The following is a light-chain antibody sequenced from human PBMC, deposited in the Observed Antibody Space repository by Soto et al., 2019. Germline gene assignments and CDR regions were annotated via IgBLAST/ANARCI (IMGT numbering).Light chain of an antibody. V-gene: IGKV3-20*01. CDR3: QHYDNSLLT. J-gene: IGKJ4*01. CDR1: QSVSSNY. Sequence: EIVLTQSPGTLSLSPGERVTLSCRASQSVSSNYLAWYQQKPGQAPRLLIYGASSRATGIPDKFSGSGSGTDCSLTISRLGPEDFAVYYCQHYDNSLLTFGGGTKVEIK. CDR2: GAS.